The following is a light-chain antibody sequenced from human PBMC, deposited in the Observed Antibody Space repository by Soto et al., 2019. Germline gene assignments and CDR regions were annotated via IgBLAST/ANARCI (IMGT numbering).Light chain of an antibody. V-gene: IGKV3-20*01. CDR3: QQYGTSLTWT. J-gene: IGKJ1*01. CDR2: GAS. CDR1: QYVSSSH. Sequence: EIVWTQSPGTLSLSPGERATLSCRASQYVSSSHLAWFQQKPGQPPRLLIYGASSRATGIPDRFSGSGSGTDFTLTISRLEPEDFAVYCCQQYGTSLTWTFGQGTKVEIK.